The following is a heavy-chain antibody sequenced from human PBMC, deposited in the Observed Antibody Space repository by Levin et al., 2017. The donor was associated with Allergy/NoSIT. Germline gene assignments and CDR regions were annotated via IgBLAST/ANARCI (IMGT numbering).Heavy chain of an antibody. Sequence: GESLKISCKASGYTFTSYAMNWVRQAPGQGLEWMGWINTNTGNPTYAQGFTGRFVFSLDTSVSTAYLQISSLKAEDTAVYYCARDRAVAAPRGDYYYYGMDVWGQGTTVTVSS. CDR3: ARDRAVAAPRGDYYYYGMDV. V-gene: IGHV7-4-1*02. CDR1: GYTFTSYA. J-gene: IGHJ6*02. D-gene: IGHD6-19*01. CDR2: INTNTGNP.